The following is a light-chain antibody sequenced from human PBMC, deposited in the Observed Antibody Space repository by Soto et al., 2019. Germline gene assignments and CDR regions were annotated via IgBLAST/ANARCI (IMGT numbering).Light chain of an antibody. CDR2: DVS. CDR1: SSDVGGYNY. CDR3: SSYAGGNNLVV. Sequence: QSALTQPPSASGSPGQSVTMSCTGTSSDVGGYNYVSWYQQHPGKAPKLMIYDVSKRPSGVPDRFSGSKSGNTASLTVSGLQAADEADYFCSSYAGGNNLVVFGGGTKVTVL. J-gene: IGLJ2*01. V-gene: IGLV2-8*01.